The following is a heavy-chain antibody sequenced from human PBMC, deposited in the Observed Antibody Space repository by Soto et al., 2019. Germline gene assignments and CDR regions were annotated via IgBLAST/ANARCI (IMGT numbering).Heavy chain of an antibody. J-gene: IGHJ5*02. CDR3: VRDRPHNWFDP. CDR1: AFTFSSYW. CDR2: INNDGSDT. V-gene: IGHV3-74*01. Sequence: PGGSLRLSCAASAFTFSSYWMNWVRQAPGKGLVWVSRINNDGSDTIYADSVKGRFTISRDNAKNTLYLQMNSLRAEDTAYYYCVRDRPHNWFDPWGQGTLVTVSS.